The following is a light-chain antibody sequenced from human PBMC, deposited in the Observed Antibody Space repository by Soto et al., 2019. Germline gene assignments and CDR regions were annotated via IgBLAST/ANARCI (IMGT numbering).Light chain of an antibody. CDR3: AAWDDSLNGDV. CDR1: SSNIGSNT. Sequence: QSVLTQPPSASGTPGQRVTISCSGSSSNIGSNTVNWYQQLPGTAPKLLIYSNNQRPSGVPDRFSGSKSGTSASLAISGLQYEDEADYYCAAWDDSLNGDVFGTGTKLTVL. CDR2: SNN. V-gene: IGLV1-44*01. J-gene: IGLJ1*01.